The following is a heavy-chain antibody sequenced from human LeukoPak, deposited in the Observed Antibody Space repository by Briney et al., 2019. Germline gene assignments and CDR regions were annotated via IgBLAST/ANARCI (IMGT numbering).Heavy chain of an antibody. CDR3: AREYGGILRQGGAFDV. J-gene: IGHJ3*01. Sequence: PGGPLRLSCAASGFTVSSYSMNWVRQAPGKGLEWVSYISSGTSPIYYADSVKGRFTISRDNGKNSLYLQMNSLRDEDTAVYYCAREYGGILRQGGAFDVWGQGTMVTVSS. CDR2: ISSGTSPI. CDR1: GFTVSSYS. V-gene: IGHV3-48*02. D-gene: IGHD2-15*01.